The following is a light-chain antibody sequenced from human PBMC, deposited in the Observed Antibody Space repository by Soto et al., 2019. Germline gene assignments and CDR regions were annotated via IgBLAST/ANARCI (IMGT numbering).Light chain of an antibody. CDR1: QSVNSN. V-gene: IGKV3-15*01. J-gene: IGKJ3*01. CDR2: GAP. CDR3: QQYNNWPFT. Sequence: EIMMTQSPVTLSVSPGERATLSCRASQSVNSNLAWYQQKPGQAPRLLIYGAPTRATGIPASFIGNGSGTKFTLTASSLQPEDFAVYYCQQYNNWPFTFGPGTKVDIK.